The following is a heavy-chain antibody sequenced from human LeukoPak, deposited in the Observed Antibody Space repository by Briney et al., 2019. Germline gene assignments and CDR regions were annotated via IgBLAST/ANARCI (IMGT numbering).Heavy chain of an antibody. D-gene: IGHD3-10*01. V-gene: IGHV1-69*04. J-gene: IGHJ4*02. Sequence: SVKVSCKASGGTFSSYAISWVRQAPGQGLEWMGRIIPILGIANYAQKFQSRVTITADKSTSTAYMELSSLRSEDTAVYYCAREISYGSGSLDYWGQGTLVTVSS. CDR1: GGTFSSYA. CDR2: IIPILGIA. CDR3: AREISYGSGSLDY.